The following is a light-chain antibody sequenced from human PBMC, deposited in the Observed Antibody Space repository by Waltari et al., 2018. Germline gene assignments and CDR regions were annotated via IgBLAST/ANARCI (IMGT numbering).Light chain of an antibody. CDR3: FSYAVSNSFA. CDR1: SNYIGSYNC. J-gene: IGLJ2*01. CDR2: GAS. V-gene: IGLV2-23*02. Sequence: QSALTQPASVSVSPGQSITVSCIGTSNYIGSYNCVSWFQQHPGIAPKLMIYGASERPLGVSHRFSGSKSGNTASLTISGLQAEDEADYYCFSYAVSNSFAFGRGTRVTVL.